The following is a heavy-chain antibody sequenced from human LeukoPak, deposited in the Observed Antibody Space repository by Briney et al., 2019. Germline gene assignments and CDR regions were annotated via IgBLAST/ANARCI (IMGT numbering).Heavy chain of an antibody. CDR2: INPNSGGT. Sequence: ASVKVSCKASGYTFTGYYMHWVRQAPGQGLEWLGWINPNSGGTHYAQKFQGRVTMTRDTSISTAYIELNSLRSDDTAVYYCAREGAAAEDVNWFDPWGQGTLVTVSS. CDR3: AREGAAAEDVNWFDP. J-gene: IGHJ5*02. CDR1: GYTFTGYY. D-gene: IGHD6-25*01. V-gene: IGHV1-2*02.